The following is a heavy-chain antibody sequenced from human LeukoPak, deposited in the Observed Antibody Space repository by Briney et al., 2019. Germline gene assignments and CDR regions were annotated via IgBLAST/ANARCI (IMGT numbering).Heavy chain of an antibody. V-gene: IGHV1-18*01. CDR2: ISAYNGNT. J-gene: IGHJ6*03. CDR3: ARGRIAVAGTDRLSYYYYYYMDV. Sequence: GASVKVSCKASGYTFTSYGISWVRQAPGQGLEWMGWISAYNGNTNYAQKLQGRVTMTRNTSISTAYMELSSLRSEDTAVYYCARGRIAVAGTDRLSYYYYYYMDVWGKGTTVTISS. CDR1: GYTFTSYG. D-gene: IGHD6-19*01.